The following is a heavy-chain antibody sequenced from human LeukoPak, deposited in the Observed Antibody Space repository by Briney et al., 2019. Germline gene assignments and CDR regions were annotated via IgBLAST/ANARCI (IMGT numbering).Heavy chain of an antibody. CDR3: ARLYYYDSSGYYYTQENYGMDV. CDR1: GYSFTSYW. CDR2: IYPGDSDT. Sequence: GESLKISCKGSGYSFTSYWIGWVRQMPGKGLEWMGIIYPGDSDTRYSPSFQGQVTISADKSISTAYLQWGSLKASDTAMYYCARLYYYDSSGYYYTQENYGMDVWGQGTTVTVSS. J-gene: IGHJ6*02. D-gene: IGHD3-22*01. V-gene: IGHV5-51*01.